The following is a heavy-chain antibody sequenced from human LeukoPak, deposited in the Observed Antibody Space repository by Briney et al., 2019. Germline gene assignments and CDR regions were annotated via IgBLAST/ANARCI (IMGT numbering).Heavy chain of an antibody. CDR1: GFTFSSYS. CDR3: ARDLLTMVRGALGDAFDI. V-gene: IGHV3-21*01. J-gene: IGHJ3*02. Sequence: GGSPRLSCAASGFTFSSYSMNWVRQAPGKGLEWVSSISSSSSYIYYADSVKGRFTISRDNAKNSLYLQMNSLRAEDTAVYYCARDLLTMVRGALGDAFDIWGQGTMVTVSS. D-gene: IGHD3-10*01. CDR2: ISSSSSYI.